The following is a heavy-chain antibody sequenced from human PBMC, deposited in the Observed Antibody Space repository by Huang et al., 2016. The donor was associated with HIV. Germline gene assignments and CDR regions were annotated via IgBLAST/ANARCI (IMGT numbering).Heavy chain of an antibody. Sequence: QVQLVESGGGVVQPGRSLRLSCAASGFTFSSYAMHWVRQAPGKGTEVVAIISFDGTNTYYAYSVKGRFTISRDNSKNTVYLQMDSLRPEDAAVYYCARDSDSDYRSDAFDIWGLGTRVTISS. CDR1: GFTFSSYA. CDR2: ISFDGTNT. D-gene: IGHD4-4*01. V-gene: IGHV3-30-3*01. J-gene: IGHJ3*02. CDR3: ARDSDSDYRSDAFDI.